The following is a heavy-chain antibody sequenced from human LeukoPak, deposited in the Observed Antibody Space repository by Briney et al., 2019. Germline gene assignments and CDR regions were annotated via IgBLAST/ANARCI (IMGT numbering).Heavy chain of an antibody. CDR1: GYTFTSYG. V-gene: IGHV1-18*01. D-gene: IGHD3-10*01. CDR3: ARVGSGYGSGSYMPHYYYYMDV. J-gene: IGHJ6*03. Sequence: ASVKVSCKASGYTFTSYGISWVRQAPGQGLEWMGWISAYNGNTNYAQKLQGRVTMTTDTSTSTAYMELRSLRSDDTAVYYCARVGSGYGSGSYMPHYYYYMDVWGKGTTVTVSS. CDR2: ISAYNGNT.